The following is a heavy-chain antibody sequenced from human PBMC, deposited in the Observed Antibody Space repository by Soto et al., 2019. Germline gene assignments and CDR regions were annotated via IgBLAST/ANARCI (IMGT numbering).Heavy chain of an antibody. Sequence: KSGPTLVNPTQTLTLTCTFSGFSLSTSGMCVSWIRQPPGKALEWLALIDWDDDKYYSTSLKTRLTISKDTSKNQVVLTMTNMDPVDTATYYCARSTYNWNDEPHNYFDYWGQGTLVTVSS. J-gene: IGHJ4*02. CDR1: GFSLSTSGMC. D-gene: IGHD1-1*01. V-gene: IGHV2-70*01. CDR2: IDWDDDK. CDR3: ARSTYNWNDEPHNYFDY.